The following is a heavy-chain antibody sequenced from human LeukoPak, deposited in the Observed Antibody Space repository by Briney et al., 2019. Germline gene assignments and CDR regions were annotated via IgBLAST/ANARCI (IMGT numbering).Heavy chain of an antibody. CDR1: GFTFSSYA. CDR3: AISKSGSYNN. V-gene: IGHV3-23*01. Sequence: GGSLRLSCAASGFTFSSYAMSWVRQGPGKGLERVSAISGSGGSTYYADSVKGRFTISRDNSKNTLYLQVNSLRAEDTAVYYCAISKSGSYNNWGQGTLVTVSS. J-gene: IGHJ4*02. D-gene: IGHD1-26*01. CDR2: ISGSGGST.